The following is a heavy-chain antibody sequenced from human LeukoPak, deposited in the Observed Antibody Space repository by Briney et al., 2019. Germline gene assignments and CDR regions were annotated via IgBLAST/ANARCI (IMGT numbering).Heavy chain of an antibody. CDR3: ARDRASYYYDSSGYYWEGSFDF. CDR1: GGTFSSYA. J-gene: IGHJ4*02. D-gene: IGHD3-22*01. CDR2: IIPIFGTA. V-gene: IGHV1-69*05. Sequence: SVKVSCKASGGTFSSYAISWVRQAPGQGLEWMGGIIPIFGTANYAQKFQARVTMTRDTSTSTVYMELSSLRSEDTAVFYCARDRASYYYDSSGYYWEGSFDFWGQGTLVTVSS.